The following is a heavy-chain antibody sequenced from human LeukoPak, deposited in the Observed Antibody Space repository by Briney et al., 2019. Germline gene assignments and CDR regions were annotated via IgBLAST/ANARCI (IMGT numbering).Heavy chain of an antibody. CDR3: ARDPGYSSGWYGNWFDP. V-gene: IGHV4-61*08. Sequence: PSETLSLTCTVSGDSITSGGYSWSWIRQPPGKGLEWIGYIYYSGSTNYNPSLKSRVTISVDTSKNQFSLKLSSVTAADTAVYYCARDPGYSSGWYGNWFDPWGQGTLVTVSS. D-gene: IGHD6-19*01. CDR1: GDSITSGGYS. J-gene: IGHJ5*02. CDR2: IYYSGST.